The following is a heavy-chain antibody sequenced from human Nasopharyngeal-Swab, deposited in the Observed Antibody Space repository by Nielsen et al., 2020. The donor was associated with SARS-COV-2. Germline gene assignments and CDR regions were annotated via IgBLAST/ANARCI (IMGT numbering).Heavy chain of an antibody. J-gene: IGHJ5*02. CDR2: INHSGST. V-gene: IGHV4-34*01. D-gene: IGHD6-13*01. Sequence: SETLSLTCAVYGGSCSGYYWSWIRQPPGKGLEWIGEINHSGSTNYNPSLKSRVTISVDTSKNQFSLKLSSVTAADTAVYYCARGPSAVAFDPWGQGTLVTVSS. CDR3: ARGPSAVAFDP. CDR1: GGSCSGYY.